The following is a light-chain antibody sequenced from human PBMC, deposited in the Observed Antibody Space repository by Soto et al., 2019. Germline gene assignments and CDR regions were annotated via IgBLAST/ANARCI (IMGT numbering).Light chain of an antibody. CDR2: DSS. CDR3: QQFDTSSII. V-gene: IGKV3-20*01. Sequence: VFTQSPGTLSLSPWERATLSFRASQTVDSTYLAWYQQKPGQAPRLLIYDSSSRAPGIPDRFSGSGSGTDSTLSISRLEPEDFAVYYCQQFDTSSIIFGPGTKVDIK. CDR1: QTVDSTY. J-gene: IGKJ3*01.